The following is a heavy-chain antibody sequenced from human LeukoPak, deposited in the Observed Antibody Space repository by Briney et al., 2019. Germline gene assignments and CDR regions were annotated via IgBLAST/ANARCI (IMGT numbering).Heavy chain of an antibody. CDR1: GGSFSGYY. CDR3: ARHYDSSGYSDY. D-gene: IGHD3-22*01. V-gene: IGHV4-34*01. Sequence: SETLSLTCAVYGGSFSGYYWSWIRQPPGKGLEWIGEINHSGSTNYNPSLKSRVTISVDTSKIQFSLKLSSVTAADTAVYYCARHYDSSGYSDYWGQGTLVTVSS. CDR2: INHSGST. J-gene: IGHJ4*02.